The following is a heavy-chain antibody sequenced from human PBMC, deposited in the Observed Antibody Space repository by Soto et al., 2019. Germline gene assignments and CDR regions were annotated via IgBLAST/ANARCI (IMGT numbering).Heavy chain of an antibody. D-gene: IGHD2-2*01. CDR3: AHRLRCSRTSCDSGFDP. Sequence: QITLKESGPTLVKPTQTLTLTCTFSGFSLSTSGVGVGWIRQPPGKALEWLALIYWDDDKRYSPSLKSRLTITQATSQNHVVLTMTNMDPVDTAKYYCAHRLRCSRTSCDSGFDPWGQGTLVTVSS. V-gene: IGHV2-5*02. CDR2: IYWDDDK. J-gene: IGHJ5*02. CDR1: GFSLSTSGVG.